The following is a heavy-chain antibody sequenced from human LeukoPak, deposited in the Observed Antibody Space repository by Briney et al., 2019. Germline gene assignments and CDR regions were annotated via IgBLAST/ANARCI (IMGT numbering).Heavy chain of an antibody. CDR1: GGSISSGSYY. Sequence: SQTLSLTCTVSGGSISSGSYYWSWIRQPAGKGLEWIGRIYTSGSTDYNPSLKSRVTISVDTSKNQFSLKLSSVTAADTAVYYCARGSAGGTAYTYYYDSSGYYYASWGQGTLVTVSS. CDR2: IYTSGST. CDR3: ARGSAGGTAYTYYYDSSGYYYAS. D-gene: IGHD3-22*01. V-gene: IGHV4-61*02. J-gene: IGHJ4*02.